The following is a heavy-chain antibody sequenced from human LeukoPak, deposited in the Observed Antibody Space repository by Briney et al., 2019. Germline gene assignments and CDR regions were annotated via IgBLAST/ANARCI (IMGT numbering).Heavy chain of an antibody. CDR2: ISSNGGST. D-gene: IGHD6-6*01. CDR3: ARTYSSLRGTFDY. J-gene: IGHJ4*02. CDR1: GFTFSSYA. V-gene: IGHV3-64*01. Sequence: GGSLRLSCAASGFTFSSYAMHWVRQAPGKGLEYVSAISSNGGSTYYANSVKGRFTISRDNSKNTLYLQMGSLRAEDMAVYYCARTYSSLRGTFDYWGQGTLVTVSS.